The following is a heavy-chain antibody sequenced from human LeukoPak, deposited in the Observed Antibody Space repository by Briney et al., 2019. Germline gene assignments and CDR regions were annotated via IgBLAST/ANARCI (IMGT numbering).Heavy chain of an antibody. Sequence: SETLSLTCAVYGGSFSGYYWSWIRQPPGKGLEWIGEINHSGSTNYNPSLKSRVTISVDTSKNQFSLKLSSVTAADTAVYYCANGVYFDYWGQGTLVTVSS. D-gene: IGHD3-10*01. V-gene: IGHV4-34*01. CDR3: ANGVYFDY. CDR2: INHSGST. CDR1: GGSFSGYY. J-gene: IGHJ4*02.